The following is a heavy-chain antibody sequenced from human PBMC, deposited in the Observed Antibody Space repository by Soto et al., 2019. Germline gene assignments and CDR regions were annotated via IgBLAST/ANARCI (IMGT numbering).Heavy chain of an antibody. CDR1: GGSVSSDNYY. J-gene: IGHJ5*02. CDR2: IYYSGST. D-gene: IGHD2-21*02. V-gene: IGHV4-39*01. Sequence: SETLSLTCSVSGGSVSSDNYYWNWMRQPPGKGLEWIGSIYYSGSTNYNPSLKSRVTVSVDTSKNQFSLKLSSVTAADTAVYYCARHPSDFWFDPWGQGTLVTVSS. CDR3: ARHPSDFWFDP.